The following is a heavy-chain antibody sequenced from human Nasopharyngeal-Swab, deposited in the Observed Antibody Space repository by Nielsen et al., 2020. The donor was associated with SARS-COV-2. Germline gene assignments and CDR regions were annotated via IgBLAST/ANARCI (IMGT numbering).Heavy chain of an antibody. CDR2: ISGGGGNT. V-gene: IGHV3-23*01. D-gene: IGHD4-11*01. Sequence: GGSLRLSCVASGFTFSSHAMTWVRQAPGKGLEWVSAISGGGGNTYYADSVKGRFTISRDNSQNTLYLQMNSLRAEDTAVYHCAKGDYSDYFFDYWGQGTLVTVSS. J-gene: IGHJ4*02. CDR3: AKGDYSDYFFDY. CDR1: GFTFSSHA.